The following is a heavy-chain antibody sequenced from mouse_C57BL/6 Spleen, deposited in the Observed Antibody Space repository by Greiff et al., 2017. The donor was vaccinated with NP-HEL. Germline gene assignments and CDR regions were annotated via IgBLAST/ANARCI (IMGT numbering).Heavy chain of an antibody. CDR2: IDPEAGDT. CDR3: TTDPLYYDYDEAY. D-gene: IGHD2-4*01. Sequence: VQLQQSGAELVRPGASVKLSCTASGFNIKDYYMHWVKQRPEQGLEWIGRIDPEAGDTEYATTFQGKATMTADTSANTAYLQLSSLTSEDTDVYYCTTDPLYYDYDEAYWGQGTLVTVSA. J-gene: IGHJ3*01. V-gene: IGHV14-1*01. CDR1: GFNIKDYY.